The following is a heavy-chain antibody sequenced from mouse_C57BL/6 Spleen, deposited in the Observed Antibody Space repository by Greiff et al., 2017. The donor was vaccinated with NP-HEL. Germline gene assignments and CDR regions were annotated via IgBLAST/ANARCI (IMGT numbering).Heavy chain of an antibody. V-gene: IGHV2-6-1*01. CDR1: GFSLTSYG. CDR3: ARHGEDDEIYYYAMDS. CDR2: IWSDGST. Sequence: QVQLKESGPGLVAPSQSLSITCTVSGFSLTSYGVHWVRQPPGKGLEWLVVIWSDGSTTYNSALKSRLSISKDNSKSQVFLKMNSLQTDDTAMYYSARHGEDDEIYYYAMDSRGQGTSHTASP. D-gene: IGHD2-12*01. J-gene: IGHJ4*01.